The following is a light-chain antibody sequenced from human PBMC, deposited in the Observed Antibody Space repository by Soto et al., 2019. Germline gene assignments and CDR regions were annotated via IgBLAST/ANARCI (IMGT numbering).Light chain of an antibody. CDR1: QSVSSY. CDR3: QQRSNWPT. Sequence: EFVLTQYPTTLSLSPGERASLSFRASQSVSSYLAWYQQKPGQAPRLLIYDASNRATGIPARFSGSGSGTDFTLTISSLEPEDFAVYYCQQRSNWPTFGQGRLLEIK. V-gene: IGKV3-11*01. J-gene: IGKJ5*01. CDR2: DAS.